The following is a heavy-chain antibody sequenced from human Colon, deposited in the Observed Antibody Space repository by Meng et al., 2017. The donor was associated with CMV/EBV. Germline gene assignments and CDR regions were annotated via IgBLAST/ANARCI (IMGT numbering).Heavy chain of an antibody. CDR2: ISPSSNSV. V-gene: IGHV3-48*04. J-gene: IGHJ4*02. CDR3: ARAAVGCNEGIDY. D-gene: IGHD2/OR15-2a*01. CDR1: EFTFNTYT. Sequence: GGSLRLSCAASEFTFNTYTMNWVRQAPGKGLEWLAYISPSSNSVYYADSVRGRFTVSRDNAKNSLYLQMNSLRADDTAIYYCARAAVGCNEGIDYWGQGTLVTVSS.